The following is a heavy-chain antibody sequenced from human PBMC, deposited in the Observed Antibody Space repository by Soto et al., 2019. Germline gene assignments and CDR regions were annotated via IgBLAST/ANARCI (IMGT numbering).Heavy chain of an antibody. CDR2: ISAYNGKT. CDR3: ARDPGLVPAATSHYYYYGMYV. V-gene: IGHV1-18*01. D-gene: IGHD2-2*01. Sequence: ASVKVSCKASGYTFTSYGISWVRQTPGQGLEKKERISAYNGKTNYAKKHQGRDTMTKDTTTSTAYMELSRLRSDDTAVYYCARDPGLVPAATSHYYYYGMYVWGQGTTVTVSS. CDR1: GYTFTSYG. J-gene: IGHJ6*02.